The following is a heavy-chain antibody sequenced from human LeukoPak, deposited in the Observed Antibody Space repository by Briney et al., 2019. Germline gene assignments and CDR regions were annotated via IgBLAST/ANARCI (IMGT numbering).Heavy chain of an antibody. CDR3: ARHQYSGTFYNAFDI. D-gene: IGHD1-26*01. V-gene: IGHV5-51*01. Sequence: GESLKISCKTSGYSFVSHWIAWVRQMPRKGMEWLGIIYSGDSDTRYSPSFQGQVTISADRSISTAYLQWSSLKASDTAMYYCARHQYSGTFYNAFDIWGQGTMVTVSS. J-gene: IGHJ3*02. CDR1: GYSFVSHW. CDR2: IYSGDSDT.